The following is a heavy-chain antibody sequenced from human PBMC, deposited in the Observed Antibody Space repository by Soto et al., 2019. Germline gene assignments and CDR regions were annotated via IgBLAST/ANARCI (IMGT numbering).Heavy chain of an antibody. CDR2: IYYSGST. J-gene: IGHJ5*02. V-gene: IGHV4-59*01. CDR1: GGSISSYY. CDR3: AKVNDFWTGYYSTNWFDP. Sequence: ETLSLTCTVPGGSISSYYWSWIRQPPGKGLEWIGYIYYSGSTNYNPSLKSRVTISVDTSKNQFSLKLSSVTAADTAVYYCAKVNDFWTGYYSTNWFDPWGQGTLVTVSS. D-gene: IGHD3-3*01.